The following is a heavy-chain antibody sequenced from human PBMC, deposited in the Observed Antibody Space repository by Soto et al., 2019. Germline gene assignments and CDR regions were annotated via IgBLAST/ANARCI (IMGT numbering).Heavy chain of an antibody. Sequence: GASVKVSCKASGYTFTSYAMHWVRQAPGQRLEWMGWINAGNVNTKYSQKFQGRVTITRDTSASTAYMELSSLRSEDTAVYYCARELKVVPDYWGQGTLVTVSS. CDR2: INAGNVNT. CDR1: GYTFTSYA. CDR3: ARELKVVPDY. V-gene: IGHV1-3*01. D-gene: IGHD2-15*01. J-gene: IGHJ4*02.